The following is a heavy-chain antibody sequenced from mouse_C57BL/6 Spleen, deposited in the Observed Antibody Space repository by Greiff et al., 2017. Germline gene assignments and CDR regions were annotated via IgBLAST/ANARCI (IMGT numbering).Heavy chain of an antibody. V-gene: IGHV1-69*01. CDR1: GYTFTSYW. D-gene: IGHD3-1*01. CDR3: ARSGELYFDY. CDR2: IDPSDSYT. J-gene: IGHJ2*01. Sequence: QVQLKQPGAELVMPGASVKLSCKASGYTFTSYWMHWVKQRPGQGLEWIGEIDPSDSYTNYNQKFKGKSTLTVDKSSSTAYMQLSSLTSEDSAVYYCARSGELYFDYWGQGTTLTVSS.